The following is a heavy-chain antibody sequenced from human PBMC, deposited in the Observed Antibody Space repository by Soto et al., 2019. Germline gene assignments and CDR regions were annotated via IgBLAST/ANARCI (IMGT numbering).Heavy chain of an antibody. CDR2: IYYTGST. Sequence: TSETLSLTCIVSGDSISSGSYYWGWIRQPPGKGLEWIGSIYYTGSTNYNPSLKSRVNISADTSKNQFSLRLSSVTAADTAVYYCARRVDLSNGYYTRSLDVWGKGTMVTVSS. CDR1: GDSISSGSYY. V-gene: IGHV4-39*01. J-gene: IGHJ6*04. D-gene: IGHD3-22*01. CDR3: ARRVDLSNGYYTRSLDV.